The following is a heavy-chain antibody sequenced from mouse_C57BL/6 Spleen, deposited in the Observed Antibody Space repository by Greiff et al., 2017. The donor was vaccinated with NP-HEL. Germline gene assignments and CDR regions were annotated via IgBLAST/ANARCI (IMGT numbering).Heavy chain of an antibody. J-gene: IGHJ4*01. CDR2: IRNKANGYTT. D-gene: IGHD1-1*01. CDR1: GFTFTDYY. V-gene: IGHV7-3*01. Sequence: EVKLVESGGGLVQPGGSLSLSCAASGFTFTDYYMSWVRQPPGKALEWLGFIRNKANGYTTEYSASVKGRFTISRDNSQSILYLQMNALRAEDSATYYCARSPYGSSFLYAMDDWGQGTSVTVSS. CDR3: ARSPYGSSFLYAMDD.